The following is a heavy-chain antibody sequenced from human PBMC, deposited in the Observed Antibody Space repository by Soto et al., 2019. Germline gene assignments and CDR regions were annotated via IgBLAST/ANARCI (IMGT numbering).Heavy chain of an antibody. CDR3: ARGPPTVGSINLVFDY. CDR2: INSGGEST. Sequence: EVQLLESGGGLVQPGGSLKLSCAASGFTFNNFAMNWVHQAPGKGLEWVSLINSGGESTYYGVSVRGRFTISRDNSKNTLYLQMHSLGAEDTAVYFCARGPPTVGSINLVFDYWGQGALVTVSS. J-gene: IGHJ4*02. CDR1: GFTFNNFA. D-gene: IGHD1-26*01. V-gene: IGHV3-23*03.